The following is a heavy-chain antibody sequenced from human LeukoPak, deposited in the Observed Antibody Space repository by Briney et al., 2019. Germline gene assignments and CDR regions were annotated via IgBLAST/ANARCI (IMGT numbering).Heavy chain of an antibody. CDR3: ARSDSSGYLSWFDP. V-gene: IGHV4-39*01. J-gene: IGHJ5*02. CDR1: GGSISSYY. Sequence: SETLSLTCTVSGGSISSYYWSWIRQPPGKGLEWIGSIYYSGSTYYNPSLKSRVTISVDTSENQASLKLSSVTAADTAVYYCARSDSSGYLSWFDPWGQGTLVTVSS. D-gene: IGHD3-22*01. CDR2: IYYSGST.